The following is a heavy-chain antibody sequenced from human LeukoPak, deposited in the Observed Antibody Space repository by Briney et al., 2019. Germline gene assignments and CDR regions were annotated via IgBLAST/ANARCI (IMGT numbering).Heavy chain of an antibody. CDR3: ARKGYSSSNNWFDP. V-gene: IGHV4-59*08. Sequence: SETLSLTCTVSGVSISSYYWSWIRQPPGKGLEWIGYIYYSGSTDYNPSLKSRVTISIDTTKNQFSLKLSSVTAADTAVYYWARKGYSSSNNWFDPWGQGTLVTVSS. CDR1: GVSISSYY. D-gene: IGHD6-6*01. J-gene: IGHJ5*02. CDR2: IYYSGST.